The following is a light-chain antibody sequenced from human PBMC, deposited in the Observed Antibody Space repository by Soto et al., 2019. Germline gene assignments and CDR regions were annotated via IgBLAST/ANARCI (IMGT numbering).Light chain of an antibody. CDR3: LQHNSYPRT. J-gene: IGKJ1*01. CDR2: DAS. CDR1: QGISSY. V-gene: IGKV1-9*01. Sequence: IQLTQSPSSLSASVGDRVTITCRASQGISSYLGWYQQKPGKAPNLLIYDASTLHSGVPSRFSGGGSGTDFTLTISSLQPEDFGTYYCLQHNSYPRTFGQGTKVDI.